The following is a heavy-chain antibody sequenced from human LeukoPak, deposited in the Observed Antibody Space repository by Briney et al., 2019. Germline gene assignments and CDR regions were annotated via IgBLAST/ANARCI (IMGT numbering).Heavy chain of an antibody. J-gene: IGHJ4*02. CDR3: ARVIYGYWVDY. CDR1: GGSFSGYY. D-gene: IGHD5-24*01. V-gene: IGHV4-34*01. Sequence: SETLSLTCAVYGGSFSGYYWSWLRQPPGKGLEWIGEINHSGSTNYNPSLKSRVTISVDTSKNQFSVKLSSVTAADTAVYYCARVIYGYWVDYWGQGTLVTVSS. CDR2: INHSGST.